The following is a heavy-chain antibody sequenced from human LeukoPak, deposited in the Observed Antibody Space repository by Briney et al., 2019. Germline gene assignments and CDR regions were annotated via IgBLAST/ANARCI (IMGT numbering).Heavy chain of an antibody. J-gene: IGHJ6*02. CDR3: AKDLRSYYYGMDV. V-gene: IGHV3-30*18. CDR2: ISYDGSNK. D-gene: IGHD5/OR15-5a*01. CDR1: GFTFSSYA. Sequence: PGGSLRLSCAASGFTFSSYAMSWVRQAPGKGLEWVAVISYDGSNKYYADSVKGRFTISRDNSKNTLYLQMNSLRAEDTAVYYCAKDLRSYYYGMDVWGQGTTVTVSS.